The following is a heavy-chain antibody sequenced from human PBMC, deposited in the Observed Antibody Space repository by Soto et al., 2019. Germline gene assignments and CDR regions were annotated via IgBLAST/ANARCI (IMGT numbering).Heavy chain of an antibody. J-gene: IGHJ6*04. CDR2: IHYSGNT. Sequence: SETLSLTCTGSCGSISSSTYYWGWSRQPPGKGLEWIGTIHYSGNTIYNPSLKSRVTIYIDTSRKQFSLKLNSVTAADTAVYYCARRGLRYYFYGMEVWGNGTRVAV. D-gene: IGHD3-16*02. CDR3: ARRGLRYYFYGMEV. CDR1: CGSISSSTYY. V-gene: IGHV4-39*01.